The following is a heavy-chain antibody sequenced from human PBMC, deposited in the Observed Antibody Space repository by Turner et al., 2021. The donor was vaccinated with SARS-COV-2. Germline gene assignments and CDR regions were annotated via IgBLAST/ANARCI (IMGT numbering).Heavy chain of an antibody. CDR3: ARQLTTVTTWFDP. D-gene: IGHD4-17*01. CDR2: IYSGGST. V-gene: IGHV3-53*01. CDR1: GFTVSSNY. Sequence: EVQLVESGGGLIQPGGDLRLSCAASGFTVSSNYMSWVRQAPGKGLEWVSVIYSGGSTYYADSVKGRFTISRDNSKNTLYLQMNSLRAEDTAVYYCARQLTTVTTWFDPWGQGTLVTVSS. J-gene: IGHJ5*02.